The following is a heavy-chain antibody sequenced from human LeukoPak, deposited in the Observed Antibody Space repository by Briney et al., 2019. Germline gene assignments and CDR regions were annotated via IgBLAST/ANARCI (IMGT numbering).Heavy chain of an antibody. Sequence: ASVKVSCKASGYTFTSYYMHWVRQAPGQGLEWMGIINPSGGSTSYAQKFQGRVTMTRDMSTSTVYMELSSLRSEDTAVYYCARVSYCSGGSCYSHRYWYFDLWGRGTLVTVSS. D-gene: IGHD2-15*01. J-gene: IGHJ2*01. V-gene: IGHV1-46*01. CDR3: ARVSYCSGGSCYSHRYWYFDL. CDR2: INPSGGST. CDR1: GYTFTSYY.